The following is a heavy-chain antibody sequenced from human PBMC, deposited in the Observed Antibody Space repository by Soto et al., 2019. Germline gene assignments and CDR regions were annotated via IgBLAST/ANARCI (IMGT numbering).Heavy chain of an antibody. V-gene: IGHV3-7*01. CDR3: VCGGNFFVY. D-gene: IGHD3-16*01. J-gene: IGHJ4*02. Sequence: EVQLVESGGGLVQPGGSLRLPCAASGFTFGTYWMTWVGQLPGKGREWVARINQDGSERYYVDSVRGRLTISRDNAKNSLYLQMNSLRAEDTAVYYCVCGGNFFVYWGQGTLVTVSP. CDR2: INQDGSER. CDR1: GFTFGTYW.